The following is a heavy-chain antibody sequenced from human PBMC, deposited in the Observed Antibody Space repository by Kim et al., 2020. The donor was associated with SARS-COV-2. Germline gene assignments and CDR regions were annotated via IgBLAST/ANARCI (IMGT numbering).Heavy chain of an antibody. CDR3: ARVDQEVVPAAMPGFVYYYYYGMDV. J-gene: IGHJ6*02. V-gene: IGHV4-34*01. Sequence: SETLSLTCAVYGGSFSGYYWSWIRQPPGKGLEWIGEINHSGSTNYNPSLKSRVTISVDTSKNQFSLKLSSVTAADTAVYYCARVDQEVVPAAMPGFVYYYYYGMDVWGQGTTVTVSS. CDR2: INHSGST. D-gene: IGHD2-2*01. CDR1: GGSFSGYY.